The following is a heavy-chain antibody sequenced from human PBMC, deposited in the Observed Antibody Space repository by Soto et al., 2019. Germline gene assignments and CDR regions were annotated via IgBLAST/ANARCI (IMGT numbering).Heavy chain of an antibody. J-gene: IGHJ4*02. D-gene: IGHD4-17*01. CDR1: GGSVSSGSYY. Sequence: PSETLSLTCTVSGGSVSSGSYYWSWIRQPPGKGLEWIGYIYYSGSTNYNPSLKSRVTISVDTSKNQFSLKLSSVTAADTAVYYCARGGSYGDFFDYWGQGAQVTVSS. CDR3: ARGGSYGDFFDY. CDR2: IYYSGST. V-gene: IGHV4-61*01.